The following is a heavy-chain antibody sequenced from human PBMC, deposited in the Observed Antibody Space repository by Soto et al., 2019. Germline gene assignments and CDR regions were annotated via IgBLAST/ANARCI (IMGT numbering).Heavy chain of an antibody. D-gene: IGHD3-16*01. CDR3: GKDLSWGQCDY. CDR1: GFTFSSYW. J-gene: IGHJ4*02. CDR2: INRDGTTT. V-gene: IGHV3-74*03. Sequence: EVQLVESGGGSVQPGGSLRLSCAGSGFTFSSYWMHWVRQDPGKGLVWVSSINRDGTTTQYADSVKGRFTVSRDNAKNTVYLQMNSLRAEDTAVYYCGKDLSWGQCDYWCQGTLVTVSS.